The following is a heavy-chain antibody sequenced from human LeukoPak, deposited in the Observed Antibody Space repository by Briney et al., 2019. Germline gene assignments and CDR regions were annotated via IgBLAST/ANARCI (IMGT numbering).Heavy chain of an antibody. CDR1: GYRFTSYW. D-gene: IGHD6-6*01. V-gene: IGHV5-51*01. J-gene: IGHJ6*03. Sequence: GESLKISCKGSGYRFTSYWIGWVRQMPGKGLEWMGIIYPGESDTRYSPSFQGQVTISADKSISTAYLQWSSLKASDTAMYYCARHPSIAARPGYYYYMDVWGKGTTVTVSS. CDR2: IYPGESDT. CDR3: ARHPSIAARPGYYYYMDV.